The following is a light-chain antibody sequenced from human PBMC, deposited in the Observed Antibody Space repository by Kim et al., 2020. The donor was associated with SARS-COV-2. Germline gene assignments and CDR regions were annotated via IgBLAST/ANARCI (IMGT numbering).Light chain of an antibody. Sequence: PGQSITISCTATNSDVGSYNFVSWYQQHPGNAPKLMIFEVSQRPSGVSNRFSGSKSGNTASLTISGLQAEDEADYHCCSYAGSLWVFGGGTQLTVL. CDR2: EVS. J-gene: IGLJ3*02. CDR3: CSYAGSLWV. V-gene: IGLV2-23*02. CDR1: NSDVGSYNF.